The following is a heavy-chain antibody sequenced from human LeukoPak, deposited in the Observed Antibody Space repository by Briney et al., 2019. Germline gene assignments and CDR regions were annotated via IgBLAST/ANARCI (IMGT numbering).Heavy chain of an antibody. J-gene: IGHJ4*02. CDR2: INPNSGGT. V-gene: IGHV1-2*06. CDR3: ARVGYYESSGYYEY. D-gene: IGHD3-22*01. Sequence: WASVKVSCKASGYTLTDYYMHWVRQAPGQGLEWMGRINPNSGGTNYAQKFQGRVTMTRDTSISTVYIELSRLRSDDTAVYYCARVGYYESSGYYEYWGQGTLVTVSS. CDR1: GYTLTDYY.